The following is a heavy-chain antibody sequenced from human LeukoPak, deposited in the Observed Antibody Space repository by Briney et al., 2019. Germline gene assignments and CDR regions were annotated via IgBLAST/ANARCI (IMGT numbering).Heavy chain of an antibody. CDR3: ASGGTGARKYYSDPFHY. Sequence: GGSLRLSCAASGFTFSSYAMSWVREAPGKGLEWVAILYSRGGTYYADSVKGRFTISRDDSKNTLYVQMNSLRAEDTAVYYCASGGTGARKYYSDPFHYWGQGTLVTVS. D-gene: IGHD3-10*01. V-gene: IGHV3-23*03. CDR2: ILYSRGGT. CDR1: GFTFSSYA. J-gene: IGHJ4*02.